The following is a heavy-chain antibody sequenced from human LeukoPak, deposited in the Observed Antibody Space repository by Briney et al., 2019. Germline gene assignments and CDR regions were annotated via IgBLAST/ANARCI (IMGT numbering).Heavy chain of an antibody. V-gene: IGHV1-18*01. J-gene: IGHJ3*02. CDR3: ARVGGGDLHDAFDI. CDR2: ISAYNGNT. D-gene: IGHD2-21*02. Sequence: ASVKVSCKASGYTFTSYGISWVRQAPGQGLEWMEWISAYNGNTNYAQKLQGRVTMTTDTSTSTAYMELRSLRSDDTAVYYCARVGGGDLHDAFDIWGQGTMVTVSS. CDR1: GYTFTSYG.